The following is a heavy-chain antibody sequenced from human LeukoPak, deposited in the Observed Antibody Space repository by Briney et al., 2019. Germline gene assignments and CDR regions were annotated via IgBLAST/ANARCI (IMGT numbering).Heavy chain of an antibody. D-gene: IGHD3-22*01. CDR3: ARGAYYYDSSGYYYVGAFDI. V-gene: IGHV4-59*12. Sequence: SETLSLTCTVSGGSISSYYWIWIRLPPGKGLEWIGYIYYTGSTNYNPSLKSRVTISVDRSKNQFSLKLSSVTAADTAVYYCARGAYYYDSSGYYYVGAFDIWGQGTMVTVSS. J-gene: IGHJ3*02. CDR1: GGSISSYY. CDR2: IYYTGST.